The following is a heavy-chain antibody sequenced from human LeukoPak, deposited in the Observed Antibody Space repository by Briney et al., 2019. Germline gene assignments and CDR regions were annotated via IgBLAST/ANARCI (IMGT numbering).Heavy chain of an antibody. CDR3: ARGRVSSSTWYSTYYYCFYMDV. CDR2: INPSGGST. Sequence: ASVKVSCKASGYTFTSYYMHWVRQAPGQGLEWMGIINPSGGSTSYAQKFQGRVTMIRDMSTSTAYMELSSLRSEDTAVYYCARGRVSSSTWYSTYYYCFYMDVWGKGTTVTVSS. J-gene: IGHJ6*03. CDR1: GYTFTSYY. V-gene: IGHV1-46*01. D-gene: IGHD4-11*01.